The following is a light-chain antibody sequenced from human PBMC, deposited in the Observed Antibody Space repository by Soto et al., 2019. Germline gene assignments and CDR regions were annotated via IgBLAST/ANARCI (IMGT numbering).Light chain of an antibody. Sequence: DVILTQTPLSSPVTLGQPASISCWSSQGLVHSDGNTYLSWLHQRPGQPPRLLFNKVSNRFSGVPGRFSASGAGTDFTLTISRVEAEDVGVFYCMQSTHLPCTFGQGTKVDIK. J-gene: IGKJ1*01. CDR3: MQSTHLPCT. CDR1: QGLVHSDGNTY. CDR2: KVS. V-gene: IGKV2-24*01.